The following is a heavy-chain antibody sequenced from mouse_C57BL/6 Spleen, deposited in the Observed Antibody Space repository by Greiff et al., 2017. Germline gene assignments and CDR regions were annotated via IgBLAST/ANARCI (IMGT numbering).Heavy chain of an antibody. CDR2: IYPGDGDT. J-gene: IGHJ2*01. D-gene: IGHD1-1*01. CDR1: GYAFSSSW. CDR3: ARSKTTVVLDY. V-gene: IGHV1-82*01. Sequence: QVQLKQSGPELVKPGASVKISCKASGYAFSSSWMNWVKQRPGKGLEWIGRIYPGDGDTNYNGKFKGKATLTADKSSSTAYMQLSSLTSEDSAVYFCARSKTTVVLDYWGQGTTLTVSS.